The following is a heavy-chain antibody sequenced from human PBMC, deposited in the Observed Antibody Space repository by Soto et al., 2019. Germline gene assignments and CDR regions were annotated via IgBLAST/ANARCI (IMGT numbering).Heavy chain of an antibody. V-gene: IGHV1-58*01. CDR2: IVVGSGNT. CDR3: AADSPNYDSSGYYYPCY. CDR1: GFTFTSSA. J-gene: IGHJ4*02. Sequence: SVKVSCKVSGFTFTSSAVQWVRQARGQRLEWIGWIVVGSGNTNYAQKFQERVTITRDMSTSTAYMELSSLRSEDTAVYYCAADSPNYDSSGYYYPCYWGQGTLVTVSS. D-gene: IGHD3-22*01.